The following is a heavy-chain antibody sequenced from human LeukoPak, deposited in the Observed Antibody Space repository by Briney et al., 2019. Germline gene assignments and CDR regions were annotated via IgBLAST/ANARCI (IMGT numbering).Heavy chain of an antibody. V-gene: IGHV1-69*13. CDR1: GGTFSSYA. CDR2: IIPIFGTA. CDR3: ARTFYRRYSSSWVDQDDY. J-gene: IGHJ4*02. D-gene: IGHD6-13*01. Sequence: ASVKVSCKASGGTFSSYAISWVRQAPGQGLEWMGGIIPIFGTANYAQKFQGRVTITADESTSTAYMELSSLGSEDTAVYYCARTFYRRYSSSWVDQDDYWGQGTLVTVSS.